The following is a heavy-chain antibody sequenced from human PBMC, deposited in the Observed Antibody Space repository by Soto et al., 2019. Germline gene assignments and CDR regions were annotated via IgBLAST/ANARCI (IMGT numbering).Heavy chain of an antibody. CDR3: ARDVGSLIVVVPAGHMDV. D-gene: IGHD2-2*01. Sequence: EVQLVESGGGLVQPGGSLRLSCAASGFTFSSYSMNWVRPAPGKGLEWVSYISSSSSTIYYADSVKGRFTISRDNAKNTLYMEMNSLRAEDTAVYYCARDVGSLIVVVPAGHMDVWGKGTTVTVSS. J-gene: IGHJ6*03. V-gene: IGHV3-48*01. CDR1: GFTFSSYS. CDR2: ISSSSSTI.